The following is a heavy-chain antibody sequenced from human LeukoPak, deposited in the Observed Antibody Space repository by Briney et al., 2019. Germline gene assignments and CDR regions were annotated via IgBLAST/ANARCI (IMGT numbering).Heavy chain of an antibody. CDR1: GFTFSDAW. Sequence: PGGSLRLSCAASGFTFSDAWMNWVRQAPGKGLEWVAITSHDGSNKYYADSVKGRFTISRDNSKNTLYLQMNSLRAEDTAVYYCAKEGPRYSSGWYVDYWGQGTLVTVSS. D-gene: IGHD6-19*01. CDR3: AKEGPRYSSGWYVDY. J-gene: IGHJ4*02. CDR2: TSHDGSNK. V-gene: IGHV3-30*18.